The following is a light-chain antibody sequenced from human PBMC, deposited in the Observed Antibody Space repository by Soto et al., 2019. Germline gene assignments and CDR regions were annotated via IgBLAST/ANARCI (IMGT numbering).Light chain of an antibody. CDR1: QSISSNY. CDR2: GTS. V-gene: IGKV3-20*01. Sequence: IVLTQSPGTLSLSPGERATLSCRASQSISSNYFAWYQQKPGQAPRLLIDGTSSRATDIPDRFSGSGSGTDFTLTISRLEPEDFAVYYCQEYGTSRTFGQGTKVEIK. J-gene: IGKJ1*01. CDR3: QEYGTSRT.